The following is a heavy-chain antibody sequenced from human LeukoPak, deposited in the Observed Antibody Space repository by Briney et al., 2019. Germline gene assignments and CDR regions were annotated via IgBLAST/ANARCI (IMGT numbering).Heavy chain of an antibody. CDR2: INPNSGGT. CDR1: GYTFSGYY. V-gene: IGHV1-2*02. J-gene: IGHJ4*02. CDR3: ARGPRIAGAGPDY. D-gene: IGHD6-19*01. Sequence: ASVKVSCKDSGYTFSGYYMHWVPQAPGQGLEWMGWINPNSGGTNYAQKFQGRVTMTRDTSISTAYMELSRLRSDDTAVYYCARGPRIAGAGPDYWGQGTLVTVSS.